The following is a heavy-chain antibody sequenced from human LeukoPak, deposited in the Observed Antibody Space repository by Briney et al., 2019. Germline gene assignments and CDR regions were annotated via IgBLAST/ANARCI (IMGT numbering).Heavy chain of an antibody. CDR1: GFTFSSFS. D-gene: IGHD5-12*01. CDR3: ARDSVYSGYDRGWFDP. J-gene: IGHJ5*02. Sequence: GGSLRLSCAASGFTFSSFSMSWVRQAPGKGLEWVSSISSSSSYIYYADSVKGRFTISRDNAKNSLYLQMNSLRAEDTAVYYCARDSVYSGYDRGWFDPWGQGTLVTVSS. CDR2: ISSSSSYI. V-gene: IGHV3-21*01.